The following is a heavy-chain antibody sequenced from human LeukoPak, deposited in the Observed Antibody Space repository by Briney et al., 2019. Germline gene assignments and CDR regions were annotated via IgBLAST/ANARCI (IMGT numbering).Heavy chain of an antibody. CDR2: IIPIFGTA. CDR3: ARGSSAVVTPTEYFRH. CDR1: GGTFSSYA. J-gene: IGHJ1*01. D-gene: IGHD4-23*01. V-gene: IGHV1-69*05. Sequence: GASVKVSCKAAGGTFSSYAISWVRQAPGQGLEWMGGIIPIFGTANYAQKFQGRVTITTDESTSTAYMELSSLRSEDTAVYYCARGSSAVVTPTEYFRHWGQGTLVTVSS.